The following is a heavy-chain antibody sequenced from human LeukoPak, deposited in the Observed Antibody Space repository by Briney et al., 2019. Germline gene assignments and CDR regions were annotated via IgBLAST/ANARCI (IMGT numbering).Heavy chain of an antibody. CDR2: ISWNSGSI. CDR3: ARATITIFGVVIEYYFDY. D-gene: IGHD3-3*01. CDR1: GFTFNDYA. V-gene: IGHV3-9*01. J-gene: IGHJ4*02. Sequence: PGRSLRLSCAASGFTFNDYAMHWVRQAPGKGLEWVSGISWNSGSIGYADSVKGRFTISRDNAKNSLYLQMNSLRAEDTAVYYCARATITIFGVVIEYYFDYWGQGTLVTVSS.